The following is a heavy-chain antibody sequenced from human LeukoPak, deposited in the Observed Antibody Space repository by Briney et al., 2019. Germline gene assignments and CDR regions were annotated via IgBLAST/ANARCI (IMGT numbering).Heavy chain of an antibody. Sequence: PGGSLRLSCSASGFTFSSYSMNWVRQAPGKGLEWVSSISSSSSYIYYADSVKGRFTISRDNAKNSPYLQMNSLRAEDTAVYYCARDRLTYFDYWGQGTLVTVSS. V-gene: IGHV3-21*01. J-gene: IGHJ4*02. CDR1: GFTFSSYS. CDR3: ARDRLTYFDY. D-gene: IGHD2-21*02. CDR2: ISSSSSYI.